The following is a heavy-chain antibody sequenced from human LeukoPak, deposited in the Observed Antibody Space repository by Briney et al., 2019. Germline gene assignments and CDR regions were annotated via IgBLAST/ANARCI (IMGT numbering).Heavy chain of an antibody. CDR1: GFTFSSYA. CDR2: ISYDGSNK. CDR3: AARPGEVAVPYDY. Sequence: GGSLRLSCAASGFTFSSYAMRWVRQAPGKGLEWVAVISYDGSNKYYADSVKGRFTISRDSSKNTLYLQMHSLRAEDTAVYYCAARPGEVAVPYDYWGQGTLVTVSS. J-gene: IGHJ4*02. V-gene: IGHV3-30-3*01. D-gene: IGHD2-15*01.